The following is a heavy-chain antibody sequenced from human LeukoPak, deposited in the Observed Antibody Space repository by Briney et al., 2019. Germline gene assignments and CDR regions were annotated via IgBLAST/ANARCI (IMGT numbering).Heavy chain of an antibody. D-gene: IGHD6-13*01. V-gene: IGHV1-69*01. Sequence: ASVKVSCKASGGTFSSYTISWVRQAPGQGLEWMGGIIPIFGTANYAQKFQGRVTITADESTSTAYMELSSLRSEDTAVYYCAPMEAAGKSHWGQGTLVTVSS. CDR3: APMEAAGKSH. J-gene: IGHJ4*02. CDR2: IIPIFGTA. CDR1: GGTFSSYT.